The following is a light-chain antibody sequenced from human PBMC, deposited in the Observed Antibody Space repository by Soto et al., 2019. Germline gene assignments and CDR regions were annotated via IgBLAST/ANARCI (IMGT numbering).Light chain of an antibody. CDR1: SSNIGAGYD. V-gene: IGLV1-40*01. CDR2: GNS. Sequence: QSVLTQPPSVSGAPGQRVTISCTGSSSNIGAGYDVHWYQQLPGTAPKLLIYGNSNRPSGVPDRFSGSKSGTSASLVITGLQAEDEADYYCQSYDSSRDVVFGGGTKLTVL. CDR3: QSYDSSRDVV. J-gene: IGLJ2*01.